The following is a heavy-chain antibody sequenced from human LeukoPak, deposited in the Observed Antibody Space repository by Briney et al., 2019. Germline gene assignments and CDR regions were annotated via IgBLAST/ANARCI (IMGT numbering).Heavy chain of an antibody. CDR3: TRDSDYYGSGSYYNFDP. CDR2: IRSKAYGGTT. D-gene: IGHD3-10*01. Sequence: GGSLRLSCTASGFTFGDYAMSWVRQAPGKGLEWVGFIRSKAYGGTTEYAASVKGRFTISRDDSKSIAYLQMDSLKTEDTAVYYCTRDSDYYGSGSYYNFDPWGQGTLVTVSS. J-gene: IGHJ5*02. V-gene: IGHV3-49*04. CDR1: GFTFGDYA.